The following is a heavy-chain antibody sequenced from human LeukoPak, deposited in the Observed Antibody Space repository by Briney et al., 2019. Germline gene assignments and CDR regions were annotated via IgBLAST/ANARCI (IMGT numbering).Heavy chain of an antibody. CDR3: ASYCSGGSCYPEYNWFDP. D-gene: IGHD2-15*01. V-gene: IGHV4-38-2*01. CDR2: IYHSGST. Sequence: SETLSLTCAVSGYSISSGYYWGWIRQPPGKGLEWIGRIYHSGSTHYSPSPKGRVTISVDTSKNQFSLKLSSVTAADTAVYYCASYCSGGSCYPEYNWFDPWGQGTLVTVS. J-gene: IGHJ5*02. CDR1: GYSISSGYY.